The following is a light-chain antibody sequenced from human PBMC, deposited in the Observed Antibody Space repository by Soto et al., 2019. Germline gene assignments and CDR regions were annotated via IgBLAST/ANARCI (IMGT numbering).Light chain of an antibody. CDR3: CSYAGSSPYV. CDR2: EGS. CDR1: SSVVGSYNL. J-gene: IGLJ1*01. Sequence: QSALTQPASVSGSPGQSITISCTGTSSVVGSYNLVSWYQQHPGKAPKLMIYEGSKRPSGVSNRFSGSKSGNTASLTISGLQAEDEVDYYCCSYAGSSPYVFGTGTKVTVL. V-gene: IGLV2-23*01.